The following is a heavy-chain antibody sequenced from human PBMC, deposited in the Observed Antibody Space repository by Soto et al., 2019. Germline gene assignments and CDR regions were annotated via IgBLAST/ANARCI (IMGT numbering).Heavy chain of an antibody. Sequence: SETLSLTCAVYGGSFSGYYWSWIRQPPGKGLEWIGYIYYTGSTYYNPPLKSRVTISVDTSKNQFSLKLTSVTAADTAVYYCARVRGGGPFDDWGQGTLVTVSS. CDR1: GGSFSGYY. V-gene: IGHV4-34*09. D-gene: IGHD1-26*01. J-gene: IGHJ4*02. CDR2: IYYTGST. CDR3: ARVRGGGPFDD.